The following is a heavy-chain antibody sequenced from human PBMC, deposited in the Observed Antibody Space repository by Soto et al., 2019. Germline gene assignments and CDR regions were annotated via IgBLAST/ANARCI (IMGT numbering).Heavy chain of an antibody. V-gene: IGHV3-9*01. Sequence: PGGSLRLSCAASGFTFDDYAMHWVRQAPGKGLEWVSGISWNSGSIGYADSVKGRFTISRDNAKNSLYLQMNSLRAEDTALYYCAKVYSYGPDYFDYWGQGTLVTVSS. CDR3: AKVYSYGPDYFDY. J-gene: IGHJ4*02. D-gene: IGHD5-18*01. CDR2: ISWNSGSI. CDR1: GFTFDDYA.